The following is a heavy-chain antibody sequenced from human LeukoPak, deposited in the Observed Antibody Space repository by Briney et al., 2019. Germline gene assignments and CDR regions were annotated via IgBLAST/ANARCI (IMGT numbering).Heavy chain of an antibody. CDR3: TAEVVGAARLDAFDI. J-gene: IGHJ3*02. CDR1: GFTFTYAW. D-gene: IGHD2-15*01. CDR2: VKSITDGGTT. V-gene: IGHV3-15*01. Sequence: GGPLRLSCAASGFTFTYAWMSWVRQAPGKGLEWVGRVKSITDGGTTDYVAPVKGRFTISRDDSKNTLYLQINSLKTEDTAVYYCTAEVVGAARLDAFDIWGQGTMVTVSS.